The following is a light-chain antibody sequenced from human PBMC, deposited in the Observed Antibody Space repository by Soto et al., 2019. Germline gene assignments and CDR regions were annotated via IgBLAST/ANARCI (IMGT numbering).Light chain of an antibody. V-gene: IGKV3-20*01. Sequence: EVELTQSPCTLSSSPGERATLSCRASQTITTSRLSGCHQKPGQAPRLLIYDASIRAAGSPDTCSGSGSGTDFTLTIIRLEHDDFVAYYCQQHGNSQLTFGGGTKVDIK. CDR1: QTITTSR. CDR3: QQHGNSQLT. J-gene: IGKJ4*01. CDR2: DAS.